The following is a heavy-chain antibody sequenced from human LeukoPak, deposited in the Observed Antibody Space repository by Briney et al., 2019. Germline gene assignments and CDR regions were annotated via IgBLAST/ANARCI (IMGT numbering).Heavy chain of an antibody. CDR2: IYYSGST. D-gene: IGHD3-22*01. V-gene: IGHV4-39*01. CDR1: GGSISSSSYY. CDR3: ARHYYYDSSGLDDAFDI. J-gene: IGHJ3*02. Sequence: SETLSLTCTVSGGSISSSSYYWGWIRQPPGKGLEWIGSIYYSGSTYYNPSLKSRVTISVDTSKNQFSLKLSSVTAADTAVYYCARHYYYDSSGLDDAFDIWGQGTMVTVSP.